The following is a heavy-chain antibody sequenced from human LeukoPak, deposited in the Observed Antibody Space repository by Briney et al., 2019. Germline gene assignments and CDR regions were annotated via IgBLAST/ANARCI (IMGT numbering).Heavy chain of an antibody. CDR2: ISAYNGNT. D-gene: IGHD2-2*01. J-gene: IGHJ6*03. CDR3: ARVGYCSSTSCYDYYYYYMDV. CDR1: GYTFTSCG. V-gene: IGHV1-18*01. Sequence: ASVKVSCKASGYTFTSCGISWVRQAPGQGLEWMGWISAYNGNTKYAEKLQGRVTMTTDTSTSTAYMELRSLRPDDTAVYYCARVGYCSSTSCYDYYYYYMDVWSKGTTVTVSS.